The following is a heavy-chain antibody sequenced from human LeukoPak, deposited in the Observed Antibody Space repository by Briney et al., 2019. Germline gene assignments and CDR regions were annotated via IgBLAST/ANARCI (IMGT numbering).Heavy chain of an antibody. CDR1: GFSFNTYN. CDR3: AKIYCTTSSCYYDY. D-gene: IGHD2-8*01. CDR2: IKPGGSAK. J-gene: IGHJ4*02. V-gene: IGHV3-7*01. Sequence: TGGSLRLSCAASGFSFNTYNMNWVRQAPGKGLEWVANIKPGGSAKYYVDSVKGRFTISRDDAKSSLFLQMNSLRVEDTAIYYCAKIYCTTSSCYYDYWGQGTLVTVSS.